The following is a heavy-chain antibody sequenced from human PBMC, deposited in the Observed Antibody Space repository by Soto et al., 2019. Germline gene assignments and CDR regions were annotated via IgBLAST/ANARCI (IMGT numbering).Heavy chain of an antibody. Sequence: QVQLVQSGAEVKKPGASVKVSCKASGYTFTSYYMHWVRQAPGQGLEWMGIINPSGGSTSYAQKVQSRGTMTRDTSTSTVYMELGSLRSEDTAVYYCARLWFGEDDDFDIWGQGTMVTVSS. CDR2: INPSGGST. CDR3: ARLWFGEDDDFDI. V-gene: IGHV1-46*03. D-gene: IGHD3-10*01. J-gene: IGHJ3*02. CDR1: GYTFTSYY.